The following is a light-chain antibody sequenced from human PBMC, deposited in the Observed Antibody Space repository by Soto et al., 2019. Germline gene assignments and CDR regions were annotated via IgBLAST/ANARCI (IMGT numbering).Light chain of an antibody. CDR3: QQYGSSPLT. Sequence: EIVLTQSPGTLSLSPGERVTLSCRASQSVSSNLAWYQQKPGQAPRLLIYGAFSRATGIPDRFSGSGSGTDFTLTISRLEPEDFAVYYCQQYGSSPLTFGQGTKVDIK. CDR1: QSVSSN. J-gene: IGKJ1*01. CDR2: GAF. V-gene: IGKV3-20*01.